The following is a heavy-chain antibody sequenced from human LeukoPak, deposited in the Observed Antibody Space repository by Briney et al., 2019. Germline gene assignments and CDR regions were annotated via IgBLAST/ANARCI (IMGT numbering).Heavy chain of an antibody. Sequence: KPSETLSLTCAVYGGSFSGYYWSWIRQPPGKGLEWIGEINHSGSTNYNPSLKSRVTISVDTSKNQFSLKLSSVTAADTAVYYCAGGIAARLDYWGQGTLVTVSS. V-gene: IGHV4-34*01. CDR3: AGGIAARLDY. D-gene: IGHD6-6*01. CDR2: INHSGST. CDR1: GGSFSGYY. J-gene: IGHJ4*02.